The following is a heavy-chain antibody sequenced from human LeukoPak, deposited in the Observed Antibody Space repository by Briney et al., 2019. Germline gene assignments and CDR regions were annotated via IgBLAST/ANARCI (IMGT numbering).Heavy chain of an antibody. CDR1: GGSISSYY. CDR3: ARCTSTSCYNFDY. CDR2: IYTTGTT. D-gene: IGHD2-2*02. J-gene: IGHJ4*02. V-gene: IGHV4-4*07. Sequence: SETLSLTCTVSGGSISSYYWSWIRQSAGKGLEWIGHIYTTGTTNCNPSLKSRVTISLDTSKNQFSLNLNSVTAADTAVYYCARCTSTSCYNFDYWGQGALVTVSS.